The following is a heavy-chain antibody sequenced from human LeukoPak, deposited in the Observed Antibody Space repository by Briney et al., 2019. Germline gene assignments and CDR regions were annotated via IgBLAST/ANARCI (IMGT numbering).Heavy chain of an antibody. Sequence: SGTLSLTCTVSGGPVSSSSYYWGWVRQSPERGLECIGTIYYAGDTYYNPSLESRLTISVDTSKNQFSLKLRSVTAADTAVYYCATWDSGRYSQIDNWGQGTLVTVSS. CDR2: IYYAGDT. CDR1: GGPVSSSSYY. V-gene: IGHV4-39*01. J-gene: IGHJ4*02. CDR3: ATWDSGRYSQIDN. D-gene: IGHD1-26*01.